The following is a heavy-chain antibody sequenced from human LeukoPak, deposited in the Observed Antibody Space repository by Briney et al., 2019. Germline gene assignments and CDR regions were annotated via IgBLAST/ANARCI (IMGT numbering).Heavy chain of an antibody. V-gene: IGHV4-34*01. Sequence: SETLSLTCAVYGVSFSGYYWSWIRQPPGKGLEWIGEINHSGSTNYNPSLKRRVTISVDTSKNQFSLKLSSVTAADTAVYYCAREDIVATISHYDYWGQGTLVTVSS. D-gene: IGHD5-12*01. J-gene: IGHJ4*02. CDR2: INHSGST. CDR1: GVSFSGYY. CDR3: AREDIVATISHYDY.